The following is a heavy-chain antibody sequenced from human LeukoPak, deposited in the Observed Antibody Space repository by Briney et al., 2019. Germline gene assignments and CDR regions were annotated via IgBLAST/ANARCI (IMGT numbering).Heavy chain of an antibody. CDR2: IYYSGST. Sequence: SETLSLTCTVSGGSISSYYWSWIRQPPGKELEWIGYIYYSGSTSYNPSLKSRVTISVDTSKDQFSLKLRSVTAADTAVYYCARGTSWYAEDYWGQGTLVTVSS. CDR1: GGSISSYY. D-gene: IGHD6-13*01. CDR3: ARGTSWYAEDY. J-gene: IGHJ4*02. V-gene: IGHV4-59*01.